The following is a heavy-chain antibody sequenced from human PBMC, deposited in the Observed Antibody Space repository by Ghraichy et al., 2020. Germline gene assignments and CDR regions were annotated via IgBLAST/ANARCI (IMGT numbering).Heavy chain of an antibody. CDR2: ILGIGNST. CDR1: GFTFSTYA. Sequence: GGSLRLSCAASGFTFSTYAMSWVRQAPGKGLEWVSVILGIGNSTFYADSVKGRFTISRDNFRNTLYLEMNSLRVEDTAVYYCAKGGYYFGMVVWGQGTTVTVSS. CDR3: AKGGYYFGMVV. V-gene: IGHV3-23*01. J-gene: IGHJ6*02.